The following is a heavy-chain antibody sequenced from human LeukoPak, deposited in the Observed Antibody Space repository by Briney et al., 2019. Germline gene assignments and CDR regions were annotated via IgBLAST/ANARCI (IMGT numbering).Heavy chain of an antibody. D-gene: IGHD5-24*01. CDR2: IYHSGTI. V-gene: IGHV4-59*11. CDR3: ARGGDGYNFGDY. CDR1: GGSIINHF. Sequence: SETLSLTCTVSGGSIINHFWSWIRQPPGKGLEWIGYIYHSGTISYNPSLKSRVAISVDTSKNQFSLSLISMTPADTAVYYCARGGDGYNFGDYWGQGILVTVSS. J-gene: IGHJ4*02.